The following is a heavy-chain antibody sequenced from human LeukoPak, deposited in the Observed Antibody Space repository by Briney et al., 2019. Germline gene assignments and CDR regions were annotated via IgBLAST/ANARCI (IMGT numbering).Heavy chain of an antibody. D-gene: IGHD4-17*01. CDR1: GYTFTSYD. Sequence: ASVKVSCKASGYTFTSYDINWVRQATRQGLEWMGWMNPNSGNTGYAQKFQGRVTMTRNTSISTAYMELSSLRSEDTAVYYCARVGGDTVTNRYWGQGTLVTVSS. CDR2: MNPNSGNT. J-gene: IGHJ4*02. CDR3: ARVGGDTVTNRY. V-gene: IGHV1-8*01.